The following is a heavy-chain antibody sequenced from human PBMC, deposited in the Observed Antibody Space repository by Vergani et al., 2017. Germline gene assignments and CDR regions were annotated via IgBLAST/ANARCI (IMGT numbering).Heavy chain of an antibody. CDR1: GFTFSACP. Sequence: EVQLLQSGGGVIQPGGSVRLSCAASGFTFSACPMTWVRQAPGKGLEWVSAISARYPSTYYAESVKGRFTISRDNSKNMLYLQMNSLRAEDTAVYYCARLSDDTTPYLQGGYDCWGQGTLVSVSS. D-gene: IGHD2-15*01. CDR3: ARLSDDTTPYLQGGYDC. J-gene: IGHJ4*02. V-gene: IGHV3-23*01. CDR2: ISARYPST.